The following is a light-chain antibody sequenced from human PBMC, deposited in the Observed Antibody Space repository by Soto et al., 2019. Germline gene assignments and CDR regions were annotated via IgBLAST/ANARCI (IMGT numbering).Light chain of an antibody. CDR3: YSYGGSFYV. J-gene: IGLJ1*01. V-gene: IGLV2-11*01. CDR1: SSDVGAYNF. Sequence: QSALTQPRSVSGSPGQSVTISCTGTSSDVGAYNFVSWYQQHPGKAPKLVIFDVSQRPSGVPDRFSGSKSGSTASLTISGLQPEDEADYYCYSYGGSFYVIGTGTKATIL. CDR2: DVS.